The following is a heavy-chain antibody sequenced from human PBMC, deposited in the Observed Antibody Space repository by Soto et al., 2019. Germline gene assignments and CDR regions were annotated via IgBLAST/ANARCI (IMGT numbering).Heavy chain of an antibody. CDR2: IVPLLGTA. D-gene: IGHD3-10*01. V-gene: IGHV1-69*01. CDR3: ARDRGSQNWYFGV. J-gene: IGHJ2*01. CDR1: GDIFSSYP. Sequence: QVQLVQSGAEVKKPGSSVKVSCKASGDIFSSYPFSWVRQAPGQGLEWMGGIVPLLGTADYAQKFQDIVTIAADDSTSTVYMELSSLRSDDTAVYYCARDRGSQNWYFGVWGRGTLGSVSS.